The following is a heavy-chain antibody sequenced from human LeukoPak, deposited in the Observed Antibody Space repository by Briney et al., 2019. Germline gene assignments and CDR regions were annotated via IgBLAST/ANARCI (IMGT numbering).Heavy chain of an antibody. Sequence: EASVKVSCKVSGYTLTELSMHWVRQAPGQGLEWMGGIIPIFGTANYAQKFQGRVTITADESTSTAYMELSSLRSEDTAVYYCARRDSSWYIAFDIWGQGTMVTVSS. V-gene: IGHV1-69*13. D-gene: IGHD6-13*01. CDR3: ARRDSSWYIAFDI. J-gene: IGHJ3*02. CDR1: GYTLTELS. CDR2: IIPIFGTA.